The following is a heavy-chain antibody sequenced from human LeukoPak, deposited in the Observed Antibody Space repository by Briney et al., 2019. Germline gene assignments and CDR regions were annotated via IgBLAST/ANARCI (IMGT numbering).Heavy chain of an antibody. CDR3: ARRRYYDGSGYLE. CDR2: IYYSGRT. J-gene: IGHJ1*01. D-gene: IGHD3-22*01. CDR1: GDSVSRSDSY. V-gene: IGHV4-39*01. Sequence: ASETLSLTCSVSGDSVSRSDSYWDWIRQPPGKGLEGIGTIYYSGRTYYSPSLKSRVTMSVDPSNNQFSLNLRSVTAADTALYYCARRRYYDGSGYLEWGQGTLLSVSS.